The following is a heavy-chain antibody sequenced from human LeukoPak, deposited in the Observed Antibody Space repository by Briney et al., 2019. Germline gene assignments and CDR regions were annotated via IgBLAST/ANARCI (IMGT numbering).Heavy chain of an antibody. J-gene: IGHJ5*02. CDR2: INHSGST. Sequence: PSETLSLTCAVYGGSFSGYYWSWIRQPPGKGLEWIGEINHSGSTNYNPSLKSRVTISVDTSKNHFSLKLSSVTAADTAVYYCARGIIVATIVNWFDPWGQGTLVTVSS. CDR1: GGSFSGYY. CDR3: ARGIIVATIVNWFDP. V-gene: IGHV4-34*01. D-gene: IGHD5-12*01.